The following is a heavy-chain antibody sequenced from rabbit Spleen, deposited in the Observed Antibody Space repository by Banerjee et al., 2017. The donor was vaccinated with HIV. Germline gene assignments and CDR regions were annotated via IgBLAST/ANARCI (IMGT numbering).Heavy chain of an antibody. V-gene: IGHV1S45*01. J-gene: IGHJ6*01. CDR2: IYAGSSGTT. Sequence: QEQLEEYGGDLVQPGASLTLTCTASGFSFSGNAMYWVRQAPGKGMEWIACIYAGSSGTTAYATCAKGRFTISKTSSTTVTLQMTSLTAADTATYFCARGIAYGFSGDAYPPYAMDLWGPGTLVTVS. CDR3: ARGIAYGFSGDAYPPYAMDL. D-gene: IGHD6-1*01. CDR1: GFSFSGNA.